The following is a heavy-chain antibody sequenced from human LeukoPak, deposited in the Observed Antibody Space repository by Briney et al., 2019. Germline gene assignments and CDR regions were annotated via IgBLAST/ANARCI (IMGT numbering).Heavy chain of an antibody. V-gene: IGHV4-59*01. CDR1: GGSISSYY. CDR2: IYYSGST. J-gene: IGHJ6*02. Sequence: PSETLSLTCTVSGGSISSYYWSWIRQPPGKGLEWIGYIYYSGSTNYNPSLKSRVTISVDTSKNQFSLKLSSLTAADTAVYYCASSTYYYFPYYYYGMDVWGQGTTVTVSS. D-gene: IGHD3-10*01. CDR3: ASSTYYYFPYYYYGMDV.